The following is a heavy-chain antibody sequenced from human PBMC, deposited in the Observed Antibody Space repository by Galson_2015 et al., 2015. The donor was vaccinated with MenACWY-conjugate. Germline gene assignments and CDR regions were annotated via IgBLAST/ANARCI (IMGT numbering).Heavy chain of an antibody. CDR2: IYPGDSDT. J-gene: IGHJ4*02. V-gene: IGHV5-51*01. D-gene: IGHD3-3*01. Sequence: QSGAEVKKPGESLKISCTGSGYSFTSYWIGWVRQMLGKGLEWMGIIYPGDSDTRHSPSFQGQVTISADKSISTAYLQWSSLKASYTPMYYCARSPGDFWSGYYTLDYWGQGTLVTVSS. CDR3: ARSPGDFWSGYYTLDY. CDR1: GYSFTSYW.